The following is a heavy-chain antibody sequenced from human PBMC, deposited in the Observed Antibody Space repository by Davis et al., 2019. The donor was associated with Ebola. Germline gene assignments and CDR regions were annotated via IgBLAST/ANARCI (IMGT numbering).Heavy chain of an antibody. CDR1: GYTFTGYY. J-gene: IGHJ5*02. V-gene: IGHV1-46*01. Sequence: ASVKVSCKASGYTFTGYYMHWVRQAPGQGLEWMGIINPSGGSTSYAQKFQGRVTMTRDTSTSTVYMELSSLRSEDTAVYYCARVARDFWFDPWGQGTLVTVSS. D-gene: IGHD3-3*01. CDR2: INPSGGST. CDR3: ARVARDFWFDP.